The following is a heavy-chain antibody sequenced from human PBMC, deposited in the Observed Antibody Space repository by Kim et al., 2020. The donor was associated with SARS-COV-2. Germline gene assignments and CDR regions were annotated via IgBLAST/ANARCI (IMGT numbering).Heavy chain of an antibody. Sequence: FQGRVTITADESTSTAYMELSSLRSEDTAVYYCARDRRVEMATITGYFDYWGQGTLVTVSS. V-gene: IGHV1-69*01. D-gene: IGHD5-12*01. J-gene: IGHJ4*02. CDR3: ARDRRVEMATITGYFDY.